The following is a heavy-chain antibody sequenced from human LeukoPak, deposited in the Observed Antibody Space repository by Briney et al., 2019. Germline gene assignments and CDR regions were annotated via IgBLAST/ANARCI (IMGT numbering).Heavy chain of an antibody. CDR2: IYYSGSS. CDR3: AGGTIFGVVMGY. J-gene: IGHJ4*02. D-gene: IGHD3-3*01. CDR1: GGSIISSHY. Sequence: PSETLSLTCAVSGGSIISSHYWTWIRQPPGRGLEWIGYIYYSGSSNYNPSLKSRVTISLDTSKNQFSLKLSSANAADTAVYYCAGGTIFGVVMGYWGQGTLVTVSS. V-gene: IGHV4-59*11.